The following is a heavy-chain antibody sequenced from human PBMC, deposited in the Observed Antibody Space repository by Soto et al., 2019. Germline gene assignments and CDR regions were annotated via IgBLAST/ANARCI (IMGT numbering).Heavy chain of an antibody. CDR3: ARLGDLYGMDV. J-gene: IGHJ6*02. CDR1: GYSSTNYW. CDR2: IDPGDSYT. D-gene: IGHD3-3*01. V-gene: IGHV5-10-1*01. Sequence: GESLKISCKGSGYSSTNYWISWMRQMPGKGLEWMGRIDPGDSYTNYSPSFEGHVTISADRSTSTAYLQWNSLKASDTAMYYCARLGDLYGMDVWGQGTTVTVSS.